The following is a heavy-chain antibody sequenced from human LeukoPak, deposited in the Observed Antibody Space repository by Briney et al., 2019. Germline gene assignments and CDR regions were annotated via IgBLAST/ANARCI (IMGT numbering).Heavy chain of an antibody. V-gene: IGHV3-74*01. CDR1: GFTFSSSW. CDR2: ISSDGSTT. D-gene: IGHD6-19*01. J-gene: IGHJ4*02. CDR3: AKGYTSGWPYYFDY. Sequence: GGSLTLSCAASGFTFSSSWMHWVRQAPGKGLVWVSLISSDGSTTNYADSVKGRFTISRDNAKNTLYLQMNSLSAEDTAVYYCAKGYTSGWPYYFDYLGQGTLVTVSS.